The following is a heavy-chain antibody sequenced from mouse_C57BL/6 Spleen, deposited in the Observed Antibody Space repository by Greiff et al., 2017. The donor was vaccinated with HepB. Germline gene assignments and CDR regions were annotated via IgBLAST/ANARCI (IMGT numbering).Heavy chain of an antibody. CDR1: GYTFTSYW. V-gene: IGHV1-53*01. J-gene: IGHJ3*01. Sequence: QVQLQQSGTELVKPGASVKLSCKASGYTFTSYWMHWVKQRPGQGLEWIGNINPSNGGTNYNEKFKSKATLTVDKSSSTAYMQLSSLTSEDSAVYYCARPIYYYGSSYGFAYWGQGTLVTVSA. CDR2: INPSNGGT. D-gene: IGHD1-1*01. CDR3: ARPIYYYGSSYGFAY.